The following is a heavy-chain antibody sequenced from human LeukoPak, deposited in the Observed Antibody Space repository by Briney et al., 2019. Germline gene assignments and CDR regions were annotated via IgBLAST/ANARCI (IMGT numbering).Heavy chain of an antibody. J-gene: IGHJ4*02. CDR2: ITGSSRII. Sequence: GGSLRLSCAASGFTFNSYAMNWVRQAPGVGLQWISYITGSSRIIYYADSVKGRFTISGDNAKTSLYLQMNSLRAEDTAVYYCARVSGGRTEYFDSWGQGTLVTVSS. CDR1: GFTFNSYA. D-gene: IGHD1/OR15-1a*01. CDR3: ARVSGGRTEYFDS. V-gene: IGHV3-48*04.